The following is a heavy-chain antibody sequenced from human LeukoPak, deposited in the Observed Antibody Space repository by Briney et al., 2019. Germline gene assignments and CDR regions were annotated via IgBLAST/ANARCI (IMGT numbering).Heavy chain of an antibody. CDR2: IYYSGST. D-gene: IGHD2-15*01. V-gene: IGHV4-39*01. J-gene: IGHJ4*02. CDR3: ARHVYCSGGSCYQYYFDY. Sequence: WIRQPPGKGLEWIGSIYYSGSTYYNPSLKSRVTISVDTSKNQFSLKLSSVTAADTAVYYCARHVYCSGGSCYQYYFDYWGQGTLVTVSS.